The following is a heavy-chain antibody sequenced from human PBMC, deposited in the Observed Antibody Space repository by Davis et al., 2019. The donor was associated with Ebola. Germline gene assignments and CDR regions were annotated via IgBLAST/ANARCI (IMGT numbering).Heavy chain of an antibody. CDR3: ARHARPYYYGMDV. CDR2: IYYSGST. CDR1: GGSISSYY. V-gene: IGHV4-59*08. J-gene: IGHJ6*02. D-gene: IGHD6-6*01. Sequence: SETLSLTCTVSGGSISSYYWSWIRQLPGKGLEWIGYIYYSGSTNYNPSLKSRVTISVDTSKNQFSLKLSPVTAADTAVYYCARHARPYYYGMDVWGQGTTVTVSS.